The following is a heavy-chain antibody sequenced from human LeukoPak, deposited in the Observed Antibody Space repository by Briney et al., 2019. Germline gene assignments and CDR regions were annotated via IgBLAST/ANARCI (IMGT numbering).Heavy chain of an antibody. J-gene: IGHJ3*02. CDR2: IYPGDSDI. D-gene: IGHD1-26*01. Sequence: AESLKISCKGSGYSFTSYWIGWVRPMPGKGLELMGIIYPGDSDIRYSPSFQGQVTISADKSISTAYLQWSSLKASDTAMYYCASTDGSYRDAFDIWGQGTMVTVSS. CDR3: ASTDGSYRDAFDI. V-gene: IGHV5-51*01. CDR1: GYSFTSYW.